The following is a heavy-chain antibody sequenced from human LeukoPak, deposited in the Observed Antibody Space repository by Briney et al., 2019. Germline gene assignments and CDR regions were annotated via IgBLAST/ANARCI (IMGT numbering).Heavy chain of an antibody. J-gene: IGHJ4*02. CDR3: ARATRHFGY. V-gene: IGHV4-34*01. CDR2: INHSGST. Sequence: SETLSLTCAVYGGSFSGYYWSWIRQPPGKGLEWIGEINHSGSTNYNPSLKSRVTISVDTSKNQFSLKLSSVTAADTAVYYCARATRHFGYWGQGTLVTVSS. CDR1: GGSFSGYY.